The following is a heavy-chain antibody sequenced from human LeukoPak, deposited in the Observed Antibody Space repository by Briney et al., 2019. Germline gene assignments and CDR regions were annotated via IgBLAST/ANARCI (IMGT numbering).Heavy chain of an antibody. CDR2: IYYSGTR. Sequence: LETLSLTCTVSSGSISNGGYYWVWIRQPPGKGLEWIGCIYYSGTRNYNPSRTSRVTISVDTSNNQFSLKLSSVTAADTAVYYCARAVMVAVAGGRFDYWGQGTLVTVSS. D-gene: IGHD6-19*01. CDR3: ARAVMVAVAGGRFDY. CDR1: SGSISNGGYY. J-gene: IGHJ4*02. V-gene: IGHV4-39*07.